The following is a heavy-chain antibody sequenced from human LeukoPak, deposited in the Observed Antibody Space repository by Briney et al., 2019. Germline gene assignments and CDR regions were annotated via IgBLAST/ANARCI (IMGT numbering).Heavy chain of an antibody. Sequence: NPGRSLRLSCTASGFTFGDYAMSWFRQAPGKGLEWVGFIRSKAYGGTTEYAASVKGRFTISRDDSKSIAYLQMNSLRAEDTAVYYCVRDVVGGRLDLWGQGTLVTVSS. J-gene: IGHJ5*02. V-gene: IGHV3-49*05. CDR2: IRSKAYGGTT. CDR1: GFTFGDYA. D-gene: IGHD4-23*01. CDR3: VRDVVGGRLDL.